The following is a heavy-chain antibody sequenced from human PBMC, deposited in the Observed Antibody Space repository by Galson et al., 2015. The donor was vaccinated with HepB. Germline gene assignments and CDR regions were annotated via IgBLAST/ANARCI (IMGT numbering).Heavy chain of an antibody. Sequence: SLRLSCAASGFSFSGHWMNWVRQAPGKGLEWVANIKEDGSIKYYVDSVTGRFTISRDNARNLLYLQMNGLRAEDTAVYFCARNRSYETFDYWGQGALVTVPS. CDR1: GFSFSGHW. CDR3: ARNRSYETFDY. V-gene: IGHV3-7*03. J-gene: IGHJ4*02. CDR2: IKEDGSIK. D-gene: IGHD5-12*01.